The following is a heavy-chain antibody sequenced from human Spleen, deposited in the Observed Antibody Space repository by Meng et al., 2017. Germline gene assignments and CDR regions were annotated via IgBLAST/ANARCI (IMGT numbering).Heavy chain of an antibody. CDR2: IDPKSDNT. V-gene: IGHV1-2*06. Sequence: VHAIRSWPGGKKPGASVKVSCKASGYTCAAYWIQWVRQAPGQGLEWMGRIDPKSDNTHYAQKFQGRVTMTRDTSISTAYMELSGLRSDDTAVYYCARDEDISAAGYLLGDFWGQGTLVTVSS. CDR1: GYTCAAYW. J-gene: IGHJ4*02. D-gene: IGHD6-13*01. CDR3: ARDEDISAAGYLLGDF.